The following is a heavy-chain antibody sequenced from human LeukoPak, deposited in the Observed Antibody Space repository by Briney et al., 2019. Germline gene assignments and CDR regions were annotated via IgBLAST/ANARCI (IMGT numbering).Heavy chain of an antibody. CDR2: IYYSGST. J-gene: IGHJ5*02. Sequence: TSSETLSLTCTVSGGSISSYYWSWIRQHPGKGLEWIGYIYYSGSTYYNPSLKSRVTISVDTSKNQFSLKLSSVTAADTAVYYCARDGGQYNWFDPWGQGTLVTVSS. V-gene: IGHV4-31*03. D-gene: IGHD4-23*01. CDR1: GGSISSYY. CDR3: ARDGGQYNWFDP.